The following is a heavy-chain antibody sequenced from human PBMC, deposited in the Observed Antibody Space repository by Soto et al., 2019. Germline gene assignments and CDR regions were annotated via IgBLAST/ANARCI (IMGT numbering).Heavy chain of an antibody. D-gene: IGHD3-16*02. CDR1: GGTFSSYA. V-gene: IGHV1-69*06. Sequence: SVKVSCKASGGTFSSYAISWVRQAPGQGLEWMGGIIPIFGTANYAQKFQGRVTITADKSTSTAYVELSSLRSEDTAVYYCARDTPPYDYVWGSSRYTYTFDYWGQGTLVTVSS. CDR3: ARDTPPYDYVWGSSRYTYTFDY. CDR2: IIPIFGTA. J-gene: IGHJ4*02.